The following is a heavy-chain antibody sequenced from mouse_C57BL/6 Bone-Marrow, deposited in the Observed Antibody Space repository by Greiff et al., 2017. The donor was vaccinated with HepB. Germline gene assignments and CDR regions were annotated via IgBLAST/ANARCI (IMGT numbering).Heavy chain of an antibody. J-gene: IGHJ4*01. CDR1: GYSITSGYY. V-gene: IGHV3-6*01. CDR3: ARCTTVVARRKDYAMDY. D-gene: IGHD1-1*01. Sequence: EVKLLESGPGLVKPSQSLSLTCSVTGYSITSGYYWNWIRQFPGNKLEWMGYISYDGSNNYNPSLKNRISITRDTSKNQFFLKLNSVTTEDTATYYCARCTTVVARRKDYAMDYWGQGTSVTVSS. CDR2: ISYDGSN.